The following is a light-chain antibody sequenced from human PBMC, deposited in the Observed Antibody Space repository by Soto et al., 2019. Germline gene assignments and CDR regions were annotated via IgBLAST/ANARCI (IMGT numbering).Light chain of an antibody. CDR1: KSDIGVYDF. Sequence: VLTQPPSASGSPGQSVTISCTGTKSDIGVYDFVSWYQHHPGKAPRLIIYEVVQRPSGVPDRFSGSKSGNTASLTVSGLQAADEADYFCKSYAGSNTYVFGSGTKVT. CDR3: KSYAGSNTYV. CDR2: EVV. V-gene: IGLV2-8*01. J-gene: IGLJ1*01.